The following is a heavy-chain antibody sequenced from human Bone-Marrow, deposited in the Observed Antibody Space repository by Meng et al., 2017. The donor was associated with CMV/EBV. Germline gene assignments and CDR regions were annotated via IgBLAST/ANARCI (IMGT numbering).Heavy chain of an antibody. CDR1: GFTFSSYA. Sequence: SGFTFSSYAMHWVRQAPGKGLEWVAVISYDGSNKYYADSVKGRFTISRDNSKNTLYLQMNSLRAEDTAVYYCAREYCSGGSCYSDYWGQGTLVTVSS. CDR3: AREYCSGGSCYSDY. CDR2: ISYDGSNK. V-gene: IGHV3-30*04. D-gene: IGHD2-15*01. J-gene: IGHJ4*02.